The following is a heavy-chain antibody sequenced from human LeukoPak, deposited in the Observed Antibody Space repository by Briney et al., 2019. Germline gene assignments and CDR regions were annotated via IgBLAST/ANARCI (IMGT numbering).Heavy chain of an antibody. CDR1: GFSFGAYI. J-gene: IGHJ3*01. CDR3: ARWLVGALKPGAFDL. D-gene: IGHD1-26*01. V-gene: IGHV3-21*01. CDR2: ISSNSYYI. Sequence: GGSLRLSCAASGFSFGAYIMNWVRQAPGKGLEWVSPISSNSYYIYYADSVRGRFTISRDNAKNSLFLQMNSLRAEDTAVYYCARWLVGALKPGAFDLWGQGTRVTVSS.